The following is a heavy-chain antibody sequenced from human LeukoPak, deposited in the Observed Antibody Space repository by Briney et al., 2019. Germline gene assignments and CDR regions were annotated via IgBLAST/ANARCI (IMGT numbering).Heavy chain of an antibody. J-gene: IGHJ4*02. CDR3: ARVRWNDARYYCDY. CDR2: IKQDGSEK. Sequence: GGSLRLSCAASGFTFSSYWMSWVRQAPGKGLEWVANIKQDGSEKYYVDSVKGRFTISRDNAKNSLYLQMNSLRAEDTAVYYCARVRWNDARYYCDYWGQGTLVTVSS. V-gene: IGHV3-7*01. D-gene: IGHD1-1*01. CDR1: GFTFSSYW.